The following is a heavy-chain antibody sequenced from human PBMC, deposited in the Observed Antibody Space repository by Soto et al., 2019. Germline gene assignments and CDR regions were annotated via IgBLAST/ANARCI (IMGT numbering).Heavy chain of an antibody. CDR2: FDPEDGET. D-gene: IGHD3-3*01. CDR1: GYTLTELS. CDR3: ATVPRITIFGVVIYYYYGMDV. J-gene: IGHJ6*02. V-gene: IGHV1-24*01. Sequence: ASVKVSCKVSGYTLTELSMHWVRQAPGKGLEWMGGFDPEDGETIYAQKFQGRVTMTEDTSTDTAYMELSSLRSGDTAVYYCATVPRITIFGVVIYYYYGMDVWGQGTTVTVSS.